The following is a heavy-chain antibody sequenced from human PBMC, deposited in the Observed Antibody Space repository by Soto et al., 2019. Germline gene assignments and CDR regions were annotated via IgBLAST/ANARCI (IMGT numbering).Heavy chain of an antibody. D-gene: IGHD3-3*01. CDR1: GGSFSGYY. CDR2: INHSGST. Sequence: SETLSLTCAVYGGSFSGYYWSWIRQPPGKGLEWIGEINHSGSTNYNPSLKSRVTISVDTSKNQFSLKLSSVTAADTAVYYCARGIRITIFGVARYYYGMDVWGQVPTLTVSS. J-gene: IGHJ6*02. V-gene: IGHV4-34*01. CDR3: ARGIRITIFGVARYYYGMDV.